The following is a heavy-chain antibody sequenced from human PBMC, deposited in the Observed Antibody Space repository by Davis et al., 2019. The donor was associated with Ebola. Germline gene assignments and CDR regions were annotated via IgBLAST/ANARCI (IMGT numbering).Heavy chain of an antibody. D-gene: IGHD6-13*01. CDR1: GFTFSSYS. J-gene: IGHJ4*02. CDR3: ARDYGGGAAAGTPYY. Sequence: GESLKISCAASGFTFSSYSMNWVRQAPGKGLEWVSYISSSSTIYYADSVKGRFTISRDNAKNSLYLQMNSLRDEDTAVYYCARDYGGGAAAGTPYYWGQGTLVTVSS. V-gene: IGHV3-48*02. CDR2: ISSSSTI.